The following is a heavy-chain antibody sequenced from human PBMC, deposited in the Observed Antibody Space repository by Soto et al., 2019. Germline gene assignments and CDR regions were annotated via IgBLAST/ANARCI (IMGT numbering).Heavy chain of an antibody. Sequence: SETLSLTCTVSGGSISSSSYYWGWIRQPPGKGLEWIGSIYYSGSTYYNPSLKSRVTISVDTSKNQFSLKLSSVTAADTAVYYCARQESMYYFDYWGQGTLVTVSS. V-gene: IGHV4-39*01. J-gene: IGHJ4*02. D-gene: IGHD3-10*02. CDR1: GGSISSSSYY. CDR2: IYYSGST. CDR3: ARQESMYYFDY.